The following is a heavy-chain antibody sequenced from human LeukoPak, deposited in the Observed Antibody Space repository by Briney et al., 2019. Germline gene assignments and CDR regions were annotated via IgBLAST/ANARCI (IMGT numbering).Heavy chain of an antibody. D-gene: IGHD3-16*02. J-gene: IGHJ4*02. V-gene: IGHV1-46*01. CDR1: GYTFSSYY. Sequence: GASVKVSCKASGYTFSSYYMHWVRQAPGQGLEWMGIINPSGGTTTYAQKFQGRVTMTRDTSTGTVYMELNSLRSEDTAVYYCARGVMITFGGVIVIRNYFDYWGQGTLVTVSS. CDR2: INPSGGTT. CDR3: ARGVMITFGGVIVIRNYFDY.